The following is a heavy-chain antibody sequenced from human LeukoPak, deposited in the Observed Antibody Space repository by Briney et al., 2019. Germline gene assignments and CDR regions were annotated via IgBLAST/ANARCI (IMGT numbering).Heavy chain of an antibody. V-gene: IGHV5-51*01. D-gene: IGHD3-22*01. CDR1: GYSFTSYW. CDR3: ARVPYYYDSSGHY. J-gene: IGHJ4*02. Sequence: GESLKISCKGSGYSFTSYWIGWVRQMPGKGLEWMGIMDPGDSDTTYSPSFQGQVTIPADKSISTAYLQWSSLKASDTAMYYCARVPYYYDSSGHYWGQGTLVTVSS. CDR2: MDPGDSDT.